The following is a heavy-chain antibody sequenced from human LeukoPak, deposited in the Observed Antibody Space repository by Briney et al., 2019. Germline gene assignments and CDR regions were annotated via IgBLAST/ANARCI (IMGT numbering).Heavy chain of an antibody. CDR1: GYSFTTYW. CDR2: IYPADSDT. CDR3: ARRDWNGQYYFDF. J-gene: IGHJ4*02. D-gene: IGHD1-1*01. V-gene: IGHV5-51*01. Sequence: GESLKISCKGSGYSFTTYWIAWVRQMPGKGLECMGIIYPADSDTRYSPSFQGQVTISADKSITTAYLQWSSLKASDTAIYYCARRDWNGQYYFDFWGQGTLVTLSS.